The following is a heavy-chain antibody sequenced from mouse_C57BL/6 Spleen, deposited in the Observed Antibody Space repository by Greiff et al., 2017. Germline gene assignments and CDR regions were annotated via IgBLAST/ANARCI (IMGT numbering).Heavy chain of an antibody. J-gene: IGHJ2*01. V-gene: IGHV3-6*01. CDR1: GYSITSGYY. CDR3: ARGEDYGSRFDY. CDR2: ISYDGSN. Sequence: ESGPGLVKPSQSLSLTCSVTGYSITSGYYWNWIRQFPGNKLEWMGYISYDGSNNYNPSLKNRISITRDTSKNQFFLKLNSVTTEDTATYYCARGEDYGSRFDYWGQGTTLTVSS. D-gene: IGHD1-1*01.